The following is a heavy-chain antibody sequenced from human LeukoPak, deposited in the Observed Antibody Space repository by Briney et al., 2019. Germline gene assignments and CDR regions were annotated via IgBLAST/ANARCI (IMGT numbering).Heavy chain of an antibody. Sequence: GGSLRLSCAAPGFTFDGYSMHWVRQAPGKGLDWVSHIRGDGGKTYYADSVKGRFTISRDNSTNSLYFKMNSLRTEDTALYYCAKGQRYFGWYGAFGFDPWGQGTLVTVSS. CDR2: IRGDGGKT. CDR3: AKGQRYFGWYGAFGFDP. V-gene: IGHV3-43*02. D-gene: IGHD3-9*01. J-gene: IGHJ5*02. CDR1: GFTFDGYS.